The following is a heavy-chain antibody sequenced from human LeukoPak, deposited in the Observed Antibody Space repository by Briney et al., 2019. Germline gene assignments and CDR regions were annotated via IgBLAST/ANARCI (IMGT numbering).Heavy chain of an antibody. V-gene: IGHV1-8*01. CDR1: RYTFTSYD. D-gene: IGHD3-22*01. Sequence: ASVNVSCKASRYTFTSYDINWVRQATGQGLEWMGWMNPNSGNTGYAQKFQGRVTMTRNTSISTAYMELSSLRSEDTAVYYCARGLYYYDSSGYYGFVYWGQGTLVTVSS. J-gene: IGHJ4*02. CDR3: ARGLYYYDSSGYYGFVY. CDR2: MNPNSGNT.